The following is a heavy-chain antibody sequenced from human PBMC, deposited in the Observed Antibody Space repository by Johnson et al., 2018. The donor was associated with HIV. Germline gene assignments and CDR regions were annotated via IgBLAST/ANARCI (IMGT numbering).Heavy chain of an antibody. J-gene: IGHJ3*02. V-gene: IGHV3-9*01. CDR2: ISWNSGSI. CDR1: GFTFDDYA. D-gene: IGHD1-26*01. Sequence: VQLVESGGGLVQPGRSLRLSCAASGFTFDDYAMHWVRQAPGKGLEWVSGISWNSGSIGYADSVKGRFTISRDNAKNSLNLQMNSLRAEDTALYYCAKDRRHGWEVRGAFDIWGQGTMVTVSS. CDR3: AKDRRHGWEVRGAFDI.